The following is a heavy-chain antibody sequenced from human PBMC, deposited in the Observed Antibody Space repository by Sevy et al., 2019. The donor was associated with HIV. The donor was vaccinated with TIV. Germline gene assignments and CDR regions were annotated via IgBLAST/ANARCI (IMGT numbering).Heavy chain of an antibody. Sequence: GGSLRLSCAASGFTFSSYWMSWVRQAPGKGLEWVANLKQDGSEKYYVDSVKGRFTISRDNAKNSLYLQMNSLRAEDTAVYYCAREGDIVVVPAAIGMDVWGQGTTVTVSS. CDR2: LKQDGSEK. D-gene: IGHD2-2*02. V-gene: IGHV3-7*01. CDR3: AREGDIVVVPAAIGMDV. CDR1: GFTFSSYW. J-gene: IGHJ6*02.